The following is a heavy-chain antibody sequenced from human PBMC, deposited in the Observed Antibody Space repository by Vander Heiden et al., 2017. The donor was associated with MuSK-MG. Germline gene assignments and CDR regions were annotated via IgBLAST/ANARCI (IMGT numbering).Heavy chain of an antibody. Sequence: EVQLVQSGAEVKKPGAPVKISCKVSGYTFPDYSMHWVQQAPGKRLEWMGRVDPEDGETIYAEKFQGRVTITADTSTDTAYMELSSLRSEDTAVYYCATWGERVVVSGGDYWGQGTLVTVSS. J-gene: IGHJ4*02. D-gene: IGHD3-22*01. CDR1: GYTFPDYS. CDR3: ATWGERVVVSGGDY. CDR2: VDPEDGET. V-gene: IGHV1-69-2*01.